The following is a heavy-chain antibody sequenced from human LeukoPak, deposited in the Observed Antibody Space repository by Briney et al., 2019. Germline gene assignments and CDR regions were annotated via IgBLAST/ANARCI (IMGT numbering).Heavy chain of an antibody. D-gene: IGHD6-19*01. V-gene: IGHV1-2*06. J-gene: IGHJ4*02. CDR1: GYTFTGYY. CDR2: INPNSGGT. CDR3: ARGTTVAGTGSRDY. Sequence: ASVEVSCKASGYTFTGYYMHWVRQAPGQGLEWMGRINPNSGGTNYAQKFQGRVTMTRDTSISTAYMELSRLRSDDTAVYYCARGTTVAGTGSRDYWGQGTLVTVSS.